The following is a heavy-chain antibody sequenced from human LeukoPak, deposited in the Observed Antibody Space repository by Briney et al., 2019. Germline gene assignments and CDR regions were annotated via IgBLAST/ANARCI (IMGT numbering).Heavy chain of an antibody. CDR1: GFSFSSYA. Sequence: GGPLRLSCAASGFSFSSYAMSWVRQAPGKGLEWVSSISGSSDNTNYADSVKGRFTISRDNSKNILYLQMNSLTAEDTAVYWCAKDPINWGSIYFDCWGQGTLVTVSS. CDR3: AKDPINWGSIYFDC. CDR2: ISGSSDNT. D-gene: IGHD7-27*01. V-gene: IGHV3-23*01. J-gene: IGHJ4*02.